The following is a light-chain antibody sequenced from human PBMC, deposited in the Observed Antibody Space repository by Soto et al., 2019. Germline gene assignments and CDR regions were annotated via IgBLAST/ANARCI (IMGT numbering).Light chain of an antibody. Sequence: QSALTQPASVSGSPGQSITISCTGTSSDVGGYNYVSWYQQHSGKAPKLMIYDVSNRPSGVSNRFSGSKSGNTASLTISGLQAVDEADYYCGSYASSSTLYVFGTGTKLTVL. CDR1: SSDVGGYNY. J-gene: IGLJ1*01. CDR2: DVS. CDR3: GSYASSSTLYV. V-gene: IGLV2-14*01.